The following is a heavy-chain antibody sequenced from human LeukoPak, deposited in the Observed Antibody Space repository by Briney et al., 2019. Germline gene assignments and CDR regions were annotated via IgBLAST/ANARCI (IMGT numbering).Heavy chain of an antibody. CDR1: GVTFSSYS. J-gene: IGHJ4*02. D-gene: IGHD3-22*01. V-gene: IGHV3-48*01. Sequence: GGSLRLSCAASGVTFSSYSMNCVRQAPGQGVEWVSYISSGSSTIYYADSVKCRFAISRDTAKNSLYLQMNRLSADATALYYIARVLHKRNYDSTIYYGYWGQGTLVTVSS. CDR3: ARVLHKRNYDSTIYYGY. CDR2: ISSGSSTI.